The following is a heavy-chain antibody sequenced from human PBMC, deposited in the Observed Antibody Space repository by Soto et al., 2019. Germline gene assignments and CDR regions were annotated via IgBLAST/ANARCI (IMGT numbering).Heavy chain of an antibody. Sequence: GGSLRLSCAASGFTFSDYYMSWIRQAPGKGLEWVSYISSSSSYTNYADSVKGRFTISRDNAKNSLYLQMNSLRAEDTAVFYCARDADILTGSDAFDIWGQGTMVTVSS. D-gene: IGHD3-9*01. CDR2: ISSSSSYT. J-gene: IGHJ3*02. CDR1: GFTFSDYY. V-gene: IGHV3-11*05. CDR3: ARDADILTGSDAFDI.